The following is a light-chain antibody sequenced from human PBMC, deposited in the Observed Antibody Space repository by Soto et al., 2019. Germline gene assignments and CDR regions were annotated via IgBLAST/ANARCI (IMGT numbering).Light chain of an antibody. V-gene: IGKV1-39*01. CDR1: QSISSW. Sequence: IPLTKPSSLLYVXIXNRLXIRFXASQSISSWLAWYQQKPGKAPKLLIYAASSLKSGVPSRFSGGGSGTDFTLTIGNLHPEDFAIYYCKQSYSSQWTFDQGTKVDI. J-gene: IGKJ1*01. CDR2: AAS. CDR3: KQSYSSQWT.